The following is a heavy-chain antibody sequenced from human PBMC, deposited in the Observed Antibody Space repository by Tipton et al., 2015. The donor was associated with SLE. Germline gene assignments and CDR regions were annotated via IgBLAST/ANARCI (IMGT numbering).Heavy chain of an antibody. Sequence: SLRLSCAASGFTFSSYEMSWVRQAPGKGLEWVSIISSSGSSTQYADSVKGRFTISRDNAKNSLFLQMTSLRVEDTAAYYCALGLAVNWGQGTLVTVSS. CDR3: ALGLAVN. CDR1: GFTFSSYE. V-gene: IGHV3-48*03. CDR2: ISSSGSST. J-gene: IGHJ4*02.